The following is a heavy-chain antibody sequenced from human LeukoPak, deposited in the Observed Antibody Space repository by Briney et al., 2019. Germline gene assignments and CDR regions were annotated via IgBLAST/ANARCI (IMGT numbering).Heavy chain of an antibody. J-gene: IGHJ4*02. V-gene: IGHV3-11*01. CDR3: GRDFIGNSEGGNYFDY. Sequence: GGSLRLSCAASGFSLSAYWMTWVRQAPGKGLEWVSYIRSSGSTIYYADSVKGRFTISRDNAKNSLYLQMNSLRAEDTAVYYCGRDFIGNSEGGNYFDYWGQGTRVTVSS. CDR2: IRSSGSTI. CDR1: GFSLSAYW. D-gene: IGHD4-23*01.